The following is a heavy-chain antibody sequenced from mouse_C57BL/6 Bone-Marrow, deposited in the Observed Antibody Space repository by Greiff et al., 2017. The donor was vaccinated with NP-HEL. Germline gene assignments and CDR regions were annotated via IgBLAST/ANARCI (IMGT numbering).Heavy chain of an antibody. CDR1: GYTFTSYG. V-gene: IGHV1-81*01. CDR2: IYPRSGNT. D-gene: IGHD1-1*01. CDR3: ARSNYGSS. Sequence: QVQLKESGAELARPGASVKLSCKASGYTFTSYGISWVKQRTGQGLEWIGEIYPRSGNTYYNEKFKGKATLTADKSSSTAYMELRSLTSEDSAVYFCARSNYGSSWGQGTSVTVSS. J-gene: IGHJ4*01.